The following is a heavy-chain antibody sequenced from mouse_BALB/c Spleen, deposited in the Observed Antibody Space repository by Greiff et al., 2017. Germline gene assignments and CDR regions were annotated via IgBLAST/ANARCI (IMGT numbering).Heavy chain of an antibody. CDR3: ARDYRSYMDY. CDR2: IYPGDGDT. J-gene: IGHJ4*01. V-gene: IGHV1-87*01. D-gene: IGHD2-14*01. CDR1: GYTFTSYW. Sequence: QVQLLQSGAELARPGASVKLSCKASGYTFTSYWMQWVKQRPGQGLEWIGAIYPGDGDTRYTQKFKGKATLTADKSSSTAYMQLSSLASEDSAVYYCARDYRSYMDYWGQGTSVTVSS.